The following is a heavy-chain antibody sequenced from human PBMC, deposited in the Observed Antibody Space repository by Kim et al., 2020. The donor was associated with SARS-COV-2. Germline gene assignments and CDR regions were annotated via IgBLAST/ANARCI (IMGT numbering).Heavy chain of an antibody. CDR2: A. Sequence: ANYAQKFQGRVTITADKSTSTAYMELSSLRSEDTAVYYCARALVGATNDYCGQGTLVTVSS. CDR3: ARALVGATNDY. V-gene: IGHV1-69*04. J-gene: IGHJ4*02. D-gene: IGHD1-26*01.